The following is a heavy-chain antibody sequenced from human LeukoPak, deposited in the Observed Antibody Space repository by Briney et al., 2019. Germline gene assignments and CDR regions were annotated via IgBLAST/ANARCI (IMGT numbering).Heavy chain of an antibody. CDR3: ARYTGCYF. Sequence: GGSLRLSCAASGFTFDNYAMHWVRQAPGKGLEGVSLIRGDGGGTYYSDSVKGRFTISRDNSKNSLYLHMNSLKTEDTVLYYCARYTGCYFWGQGTMVTVSS. V-gene: IGHV3-43*02. J-gene: IGHJ4*02. D-gene: IGHD1-26*01. CDR2: IRGDGGGT. CDR1: GFTFDNYA.